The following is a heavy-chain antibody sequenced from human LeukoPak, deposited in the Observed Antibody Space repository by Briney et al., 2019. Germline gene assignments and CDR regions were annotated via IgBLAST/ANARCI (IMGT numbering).Heavy chain of an antibody. CDR3: TTERCSSTSCPGDWFDP. CDR1: GFTFSDYY. D-gene: IGHD2-2*01. V-gene: IGHV3-11*01. Sequence: PGGSLRLSCAASGFTFSDYYMSWIRQAPGKGLEWVSYISSSGSTIYYADSVKGRFTISRDNAKNSLYLQMNSLKTEDTAVYYCTTERCSSTSCPGDWFDPWGQGTLVTVSS. CDR2: ISSSGSTI. J-gene: IGHJ5*02.